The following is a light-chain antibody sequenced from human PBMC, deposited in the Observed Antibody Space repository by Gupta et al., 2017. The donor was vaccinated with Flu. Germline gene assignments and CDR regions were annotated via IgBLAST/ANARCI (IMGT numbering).Light chain of an antibody. CDR1: QSVLYSSNNKNY. V-gene: IGKV4-1*01. J-gene: IGKJ1*01. Sequence: LGERATINCKSSQSVLYSSNNKNYLAWYQQNPGQPPKLLIYWASTRESGVPDRFSGSGSGTDFTLTISSLQAEDVAVYYCQQYDSTPPRTFGQGTKVEIK. CDR2: WAS. CDR3: QQYDSTPPRT.